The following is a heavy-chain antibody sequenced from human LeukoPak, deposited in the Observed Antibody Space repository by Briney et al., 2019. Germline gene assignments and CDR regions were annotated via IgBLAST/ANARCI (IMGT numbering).Heavy chain of an antibody. CDR1: GGSISSGSYY. CDR3: ARLPFWYFDY. D-gene: IGHD3-3*01. Sequence: SETLSLTCTVSGGSISSGSYYWSWIRQPAGKGLEWIGRIYTSGSTNYNPSLKSRVTISVDTSKNQFSLKLSSVTAADTAVYYCARLPFWYFDYWGQGTLVTVSS. V-gene: IGHV4-61*02. J-gene: IGHJ4*02. CDR2: IYTSGST.